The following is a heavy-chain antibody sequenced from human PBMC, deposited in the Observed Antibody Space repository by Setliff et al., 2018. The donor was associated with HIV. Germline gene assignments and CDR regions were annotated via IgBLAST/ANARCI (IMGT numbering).Heavy chain of an antibody. CDR3: ATCNPYYSYMDV. J-gene: IGHJ6*03. CDR2: TKYDGSES. V-gene: IGHV3-7*01. Sequence: GGSLRLSCAASGLTFNRYWMSWVRQVPGKGLEWVSNTKYDGSESYYVDSVKGRCTISRDNAKTSMYLQMNNVRVEDTAVYYCATCNPYYSYMDVWGKGTTVTVSS. CDR1: GLTFNRYW.